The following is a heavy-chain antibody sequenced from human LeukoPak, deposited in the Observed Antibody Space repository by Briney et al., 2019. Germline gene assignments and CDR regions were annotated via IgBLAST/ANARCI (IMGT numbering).Heavy chain of an antibody. V-gene: IGHV4-39*01. Sequence: PSETLSLTCTVSGGSISSSSYYWGWIRQPPGKGLEWIGSIYYSGSTYYNPSLKSRVTISVDTSNNQFSLKLSSVTAADTAVYYCARLGRDGTTVTTFDYWGQGTLVTVSS. CDR2: IYYSGST. CDR1: GGSISSSSYY. D-gene: IGHD4-17*01. CDR3: ARLGRDGTTVTTFDY. J-gene: IGHJ4*02.